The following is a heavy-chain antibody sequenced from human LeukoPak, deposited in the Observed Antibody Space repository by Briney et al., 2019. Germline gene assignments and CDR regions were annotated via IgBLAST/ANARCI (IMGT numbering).Heavy chain of an antibody. J-gene: IGHJ4*02. CDR3: ATIKRGNIYGYFDF. CDR1: GGSISSHY. CDR2: MYDSVRT. V-gene: IGHV4-59*11. D-gene: IGHD5-18*01. Sequence: SETLSLTCTVPGGSISSHYWSWIRQPPGKGLEGIGYMYDSVRTKDNPSLKSRVPLSADTSKNQFSLRLSSVTAADTAVYYCATIKRGNIYGYFDFWGQGILVTVSS.